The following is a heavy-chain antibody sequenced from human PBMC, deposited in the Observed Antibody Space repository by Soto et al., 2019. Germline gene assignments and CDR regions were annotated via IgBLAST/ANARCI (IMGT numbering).Heavy chain of an antibody. V-gene: IGHV3-74*01. Sequence: EVQLVESGGGLVQPGGSLRLSCAGSGFTFSNYWMHWVRQAPGKGLEWVSRIDHDGPTDYADSVRGRFTISRDNAENTPYQQMNSLRPEDTAVYYCGGDSHGDYWGQGTLVTVSS. CDR2: IDHDGPT. CDR3: GGDSHGDY. CDR1: GFTFSNYW. J-gene: IGHJ4*02.